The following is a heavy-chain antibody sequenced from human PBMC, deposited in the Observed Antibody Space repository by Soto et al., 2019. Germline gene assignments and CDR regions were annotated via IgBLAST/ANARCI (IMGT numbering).Heavy chain of an antibody. D-gene: IGHD3-9*01. CDR1: GYTFTSYG. CDR2: ISAYNGNT. V-gene: IGHV1-18*01. J-gene: IGHJ6*02. CDR3: ARITYYDILTGYYGHYYGMDV. Sequence: GASVKVSCKASGYTFTSYGISWVRQAPGQGLEWMGWISAYNGNTNYAQKLQGRVTMTTDTSTSTAYMELRSLRSDDTAVYYCARITYYDILTGYYGHYYGMDVWGQGTTVPVSS.